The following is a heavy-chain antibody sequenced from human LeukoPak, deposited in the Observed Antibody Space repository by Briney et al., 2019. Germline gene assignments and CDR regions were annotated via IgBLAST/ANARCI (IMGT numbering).Heavy chain of an antibody. V-gene: IGHV1-2*02. Sequence: ASVKVSCKASGYTFTGYYMHWVRQAPGQGLEWMGWINPNSGGTNYAQKFQGRVTMTRDTPISTAYMELSRLRSDDTAVYYCARVEAGSSSWYSYWGQGTLVTVSS. CDR1: GYTFTGYY. D-gene: IGHD6-13*01. CDR3: ARVEAGSSSWYSY. CDR2: INPNSGGT. J-gene: IGHJ4*02.